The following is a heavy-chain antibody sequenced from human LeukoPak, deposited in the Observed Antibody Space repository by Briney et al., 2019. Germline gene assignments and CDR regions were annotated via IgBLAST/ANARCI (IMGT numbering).Heavy chain of an antibody. Sequence: PSETLSLTCTVSGGSISSYYWSWIRQPAGKGLEWIGRIYTSGSTNYNPSLKSRVTMSVDTSKNQFSLKLSSVTAADTAVYYCARVTDCSGGSCYLSDAFDIWGQGTMVTVSS. V-gene: IGHV4-4*07. CDR3: ARVTDCSGGSCYLSDAFDI. J-gene: IGHJ3*02. D-gene: IGHD2-15*01. CDR1: GGSISSYY. CDR2: IYTSGST.